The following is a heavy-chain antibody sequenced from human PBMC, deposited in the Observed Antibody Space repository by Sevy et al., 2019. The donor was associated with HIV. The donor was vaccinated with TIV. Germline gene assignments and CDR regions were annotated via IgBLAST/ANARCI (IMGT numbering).Heavy chain of an antibody. CDR3: ATTREYYEDSSGYLDF. J-gene: IGHJ4*02. V-gene: IGHV1-24*01. Sequence: ASVKVSCKVSGYTLSELSIHWVRQAPGKGLEWMGRFDPKDGETIYAQKFQGRVTLTEDTSTDTAYMELRSLKTEDTAVYYCATTREYYEDSSGYLDFWGQGTLVTVSS. CDR2: FDPKDGET. CDR1: GYTLSELS. D-gene: IGHD3-22*01.